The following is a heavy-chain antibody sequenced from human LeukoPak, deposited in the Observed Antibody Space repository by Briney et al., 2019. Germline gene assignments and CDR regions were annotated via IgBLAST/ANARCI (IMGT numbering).Heavy chain of an antibody. J-gene: IGHJ4*02. CDR1: GYTFTDYY. CDR2: VDPEDGET. Sequence: ASVKISCTVSGYTFTDYYMHWVQQAPGKGLEWMGLVDPEDGETIYAEKFQGRVTITADTSTDTAYMELSSLRSEDTAVYCCATGDYYDSSGYSSDLDYWGQGTLVTVSS. V-gene: IGHV1-69-2*01. CDR3: ATGDYYDSSGYSSDLDY. D-gene: IGHD3-22*01.